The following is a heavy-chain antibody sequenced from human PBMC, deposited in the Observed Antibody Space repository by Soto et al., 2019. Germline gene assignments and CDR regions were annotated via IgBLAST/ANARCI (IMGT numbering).Heavy chain of an antibody. Sequence: SVKVSCKASGGTFSSYAISWVRQAPGQGLEWMGGIIPIFGTANYAQKFRGRVTITADESTSTAYMELSSLRSEDTAVYYCARESKGGYGSGSFFDYWGQGTLVTVSS. J-gene: IGHJ4*02. CDR2: IIPIFGTA. CDR1: GGTFSSYA. V-gene: IGHV1-69*13. CDR3: ARESKGGYGSGSFFDY. D-gene: IGHD3-10*01.